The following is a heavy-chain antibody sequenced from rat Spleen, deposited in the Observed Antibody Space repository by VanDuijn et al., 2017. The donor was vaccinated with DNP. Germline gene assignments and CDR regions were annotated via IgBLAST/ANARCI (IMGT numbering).Heavy chain of an antibody. CDR3: TVSGDNFGVVTMMVIPFDY. CDR2: ISIKTHNYAT. V-gene: IGHV10-4*01. J-gene: IGHJ2*01. Sequence: EVQLVESGGGLVQPKGSLKLSCAASGFDFNTYAMSWVRQAPGKGLDWVASISIKTHNYATLYADSVKERFTISRDDSQSMVYLQMNNLKTEDTSLYYCTVSGDNFGVVTMMVIPFDYWGQGVMVTVSS. CDR1: GFDFNTYA. D-gene: IGHD1-12*03.